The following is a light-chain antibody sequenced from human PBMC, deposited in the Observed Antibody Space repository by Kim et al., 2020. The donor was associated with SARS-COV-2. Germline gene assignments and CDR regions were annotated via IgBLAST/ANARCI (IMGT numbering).Light chain of an antibody. CDR2: TNN. J-gene: IGLJ3*02. V-gene: IGLV1-44*01. CDR1: SSNIGSNS. CDR3: ATWDDSLNVPL. Sequence: QSVLTQPPSVSGTPGQRVTISCSGSSSNIGSNSVNWYQQFPGTAPKLLFYTNNQRPSGVPDRFSGSKSGTSASLAISGLQSEDEADYYGATWDDSLNVPLFGGGTQMTVL.